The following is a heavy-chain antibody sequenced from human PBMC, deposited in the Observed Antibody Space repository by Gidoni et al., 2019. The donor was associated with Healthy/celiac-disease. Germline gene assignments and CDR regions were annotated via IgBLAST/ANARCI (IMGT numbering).Heavy chain of an antibody. CDR3: ARGPGGEWLVL. CDR1: GGSFSGYY. J-gene: IGHJ4*02. CDR2: INHSGST. V-gene: IGHV4-34*01. Sequence: QVQLQQWGAGLLKPSETLSLTCAVYGGSFSGYYWSWIRQPPGKGLEWIGEINHSGSTNYNPSLKSRVTISVDTSKNQFSLKLSSVTAADTAVYYCARGPGGEWLVLWGQGTLVTVSS. D-gene: IGHD6-19*01.